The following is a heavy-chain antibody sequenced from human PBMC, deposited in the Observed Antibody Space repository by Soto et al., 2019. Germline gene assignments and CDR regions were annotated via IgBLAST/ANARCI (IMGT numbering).Heavy chain of an antibody. CDR3: ATINDFWSGYYHDAFDI. J-gene: IGHJ3*02. V-gene: IGHV1-46*03. CDR2: INPSGGST. CDR1: GYTFTSYY. Sequence: QVQLVQSGAEVKKPGASVKVSCKASGYTFTSYYMHWVRQAPGQGLEWMGIINPSGGSTSYAQKFQGRVTMTRHTSTSTLYMELSSLRSEDTAVYYCATINDFWSGYYHDAFDIWGQGTMVTVSS. D-gene: IGHD3-3*01.